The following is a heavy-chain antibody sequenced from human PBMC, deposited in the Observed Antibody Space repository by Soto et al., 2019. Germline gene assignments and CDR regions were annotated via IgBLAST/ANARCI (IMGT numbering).Heavy chain of an antibody. CDR1: GFTFSSYG. D-gene: IGHD1-1*01. CDR3: AKEGPITNWSFDY. CDR2: ISYDGKVA. J-gene: IGHJ4*02. V-gene: IGHV3-30*18. Sequence: QVQLVESGGGVVQPGRSLRFSCAASGFTFSSYGMHWVRQAPGKGLEWVTVISYDGKVAYYADSVKGRFTISRDNSKNTLYLQMNMLRTEDTAMYYCAKEGPITNWSFDYWGQGTLVPVSS.